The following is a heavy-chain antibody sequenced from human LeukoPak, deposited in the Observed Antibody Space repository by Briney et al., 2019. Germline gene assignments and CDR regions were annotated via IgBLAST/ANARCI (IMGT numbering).Heavy chain of an antibody. CDR1: GGSISSSSYY. V-gene: IGHV4-39*07. J-gene: IGHJ4*02. Sequence: SETLSLTCTVSGGSISSSSYYWGWIRQPPGKGLEWIGSIYYSGNTYYNPSLKSRVTISVDRSKNQFSLKLSSVTAADTAVYYCARAGDRGYFDYWGQGTLVTVSS. CDR3: ARAGDRGYFDY. D-gene: IGHD7-27*01. CDR2: IYYSGNT.